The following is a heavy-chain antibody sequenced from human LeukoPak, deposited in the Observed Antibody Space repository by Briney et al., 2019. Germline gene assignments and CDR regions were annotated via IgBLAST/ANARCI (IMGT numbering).Heavy chain of an antibody. V-gene: IGHV1-2*02. J-gene: IGHJ4*02. D-gene: IGHD2-2*01. CDR1: GYTFTGYY. Sequence: ASVKVSCKASGYTFTGYYMHWVRRAPGQGLEWMGWINPNSGGTNYAQKFQGRVTMTRDTSISTAYMELSRLRSDDTAVYYCATSKVPAAMGGFDYWGQGTLVTVSS. CDR2: INPNSGGT. CDR3: ATSKVPAAMGGFDY.